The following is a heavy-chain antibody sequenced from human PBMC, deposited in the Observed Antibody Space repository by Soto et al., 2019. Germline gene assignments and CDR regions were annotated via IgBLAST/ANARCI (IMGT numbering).Heavy chain of an antibody. D-gene: IGHD5-12*01. CDR2: INHSGST. CDR1: GGSFSSYY. Sequence: SETLSLTCAVYGGSFSSYYWSWIRQPPGKGLEWIGEINHSGSTTYNPSLKSRVTISVDTSKNQFSLKLSSVTAADTAVYYCASREGYKTRLDSWGQGTQVTVSS. CDR3: ASREGYKTRLDS. V-gene: IGHV4-34*01. J-gene: IGHJ5*01.